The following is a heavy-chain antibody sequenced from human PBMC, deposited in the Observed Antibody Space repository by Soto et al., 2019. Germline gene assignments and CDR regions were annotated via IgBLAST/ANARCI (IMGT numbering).Heavy chain of an antibody. CDR2: IKQDGSEK. D-gene: IGHD6-13*01. CDR3: ARDHGVGIAAYWYFDL. Sequence: GGSLRLSCAASGFTFSSYWMSWVRQAPGKGLGWVANIKQDGSEKYYVDSVKGRFTTARDNAKNALYLQMNSLRVEDTAVYYCARDHGVGIAAYWYFDLWGRGTLVTVSS. J-gene: IGHJ2*01. V-gene: IGHV3-7*03. CDR1: GFTFSSYW.